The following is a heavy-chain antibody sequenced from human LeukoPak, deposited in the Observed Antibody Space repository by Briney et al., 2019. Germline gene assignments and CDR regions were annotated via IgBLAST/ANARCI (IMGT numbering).Heavy chain of an antibody. CDR1: GASFSGYY. J-gene: IGHJ4*02. D-gene: IGHD3-22*01. V-gene: IGHV4-34*01. CDR2: NNHSGST. CDR3: ARGTGYPLIG. Sequence: RSSETLSLTCAVYGASFSGYYWSWIRQPPGKGLEWIGENNHSGSTNYNPSLKSRVTISVDTSKNQFSLKLSSVTAADTAVYYCARGTGYPLIGWGQGTLVTVSS.